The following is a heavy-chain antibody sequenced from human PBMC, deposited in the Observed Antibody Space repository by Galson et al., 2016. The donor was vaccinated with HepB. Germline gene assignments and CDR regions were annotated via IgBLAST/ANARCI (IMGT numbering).Heavy chain of an antibody. Sequence: SLRLSCAASGFTFDDYSMPWVRQAPGKGLEWVSLITWDGGSTSYADSVKGRFTISRDNSKNSLYLQMNSLRTEDTALYYCAKDISYGDNLPSALEYWGQGTLVTVSS. CDR2: ITWDGGST. CDR1: GFTFDDYS. D-gene: IGHD4-17*01. V-gene: IGHV3-43*01. J-gene: IGHJ4*02. CDR3: AKDISYGDNLPSALEY.